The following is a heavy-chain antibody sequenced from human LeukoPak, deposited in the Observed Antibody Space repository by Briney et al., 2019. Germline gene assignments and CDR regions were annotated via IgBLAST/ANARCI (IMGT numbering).Heavy chain of an antibody. Sequence: GGSLRLSCATSGFTFRNYEMSWVRQAPGKGLEWVSYISSSGSNIYYADSVKGRVTVSRDNAKNSLYLQMNSLRVEDTAVYYCARGRGWFGELTLARFDYWGQGTLVTVSS. CDR2: ISSSGSNI. D-gene: IGHD3-10*01. J-gene: IGHJ4*02. V-gene: IGHV3-48*03. CDR3: ARGRGWFGELTLARFDY. CDR1: GFTFRNYE.